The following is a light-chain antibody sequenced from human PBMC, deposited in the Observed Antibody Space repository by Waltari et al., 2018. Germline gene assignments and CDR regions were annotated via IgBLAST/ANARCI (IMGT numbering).Light chain of an antibody. CDR2: EVS. CDR1: SSDVGGYNY. Sequence: QSALTQPASVSGSPGQSITISCTGTSSDVGGYNYVSWYQPHPGKAPKLIFCEVSKRPSGVSYRFSGSKSGNTASLTISGLQAEDEADYYCHSHTSSITTVIFGGGTKLTV. J-gene: IGLJ2*01. CDR3: HSHTSSITTVI. V-gene: IGLV2-14*01.